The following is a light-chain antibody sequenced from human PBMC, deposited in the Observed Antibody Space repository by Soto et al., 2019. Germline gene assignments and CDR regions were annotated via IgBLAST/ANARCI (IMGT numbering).Light chain of an antibody. CDR3: CSSAPESTYV. CDR2: KGT. J-gene: IGLJ1*01. Sequence: QSALAQPASVSGSAGQSITISCTGTSSDVGAYNSVSWYQQHPHKAPQVIIYKGTQRPSGVSNRFSGSTSGNAASLTISGLQADDEADYFCCSSAPESTYVFGSGTKVTVL. V-gene: IGLV2-23*01. CDR1: SSDVGAYNS.